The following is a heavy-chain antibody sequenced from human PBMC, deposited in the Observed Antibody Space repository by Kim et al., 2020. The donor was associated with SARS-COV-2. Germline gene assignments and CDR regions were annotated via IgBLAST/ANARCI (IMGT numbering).Heavy chain of an antibody. D-gene: IGHD3-3*01. J-gene: IGHJ4*02. V-gene: IGHV3-72*01. CDR3: ARVTVWSEGYSGLDY. Sequence: ASVKGRVAISRDESNNHLYLQMSSLKMEDTAVYYCARVTVWSEGYSGLDYWGRGTLVTVSS.